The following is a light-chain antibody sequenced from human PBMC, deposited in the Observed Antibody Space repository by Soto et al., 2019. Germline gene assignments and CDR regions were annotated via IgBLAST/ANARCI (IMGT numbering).Light chain of an antibody. CDR3: NSYTSSTTYV. CDR1: SSDVGGYNY. V-gene: IGLV2-14*01. J-gene: IGLJ1*01. CDR2: EVN. Sequence: QSALTQPASVSGSPGQSITISCTGTSSDVGGYNYVSWYQQHPGKAAKLLIYEVNNRPSGVSNRFSASKSGNTASLTISGLQAEDEADYYCNSYTSSTTYVFGTGTKLTVL.